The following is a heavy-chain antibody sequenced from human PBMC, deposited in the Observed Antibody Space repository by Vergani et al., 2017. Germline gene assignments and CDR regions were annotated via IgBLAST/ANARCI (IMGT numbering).Heavy chain of an antibody. D-gene: IGHD1-7*01. CDR2: ISGSDGST. CDR1: GFTFSSYA. J-gene: IGHJ4*02. CDR3: AKDKSWNYIFDY. V-gene: IGHV3-23*01. Sequence: EVQLLESGGGLVQPGGSLRLSCAASGFTFSSYAMSGVRQPPGKGLEWVSAISGSDGSTYYADSVKGRFSISRDNSKNTLYLQMNSLRAEDTAVSYCAKDKSWNYIFDYWGQGTLVTVSS.